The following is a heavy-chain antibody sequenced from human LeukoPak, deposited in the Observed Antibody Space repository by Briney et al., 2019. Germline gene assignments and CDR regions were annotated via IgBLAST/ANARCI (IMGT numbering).Heavy chain of an antibody. Sequence: PGGSLRLSCTASGFTLRAFVMSWVRQAPGKGLECVSGSSGSVEYYASSVKGRFTISRDDSKNTLYLQMNSLGAEDTATYYCARGRDLPSYNELEYWGQGTLVTVSS. D-gene: IGHD2-21*01. J-gene: IGHJ4*02. V-gene: IGHV3-23*01. CDR2: SSGSVE. CDR1: GFTLRAFV. CDR3: ARGRDLPSYNELEY.